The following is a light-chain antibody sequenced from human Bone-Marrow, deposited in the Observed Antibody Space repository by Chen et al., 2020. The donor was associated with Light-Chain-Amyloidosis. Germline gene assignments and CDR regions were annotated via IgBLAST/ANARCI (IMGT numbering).Light chain of an antibody. CDR2: DDS. J-gene: IGLJ3*02. CDR3: QVWDRSMDRPV. Sequence: SYVLTQPSSVSVAPGQTATIACGGNNIGSTSVHWYQQTPGQAPLLVVYDDSDRPSGIPERLSGSNSGNTATMTSSRVEAGDEADYYCQVWDRSMDRPVFGGGTKLTVL. CDR1: NIGSTS. V-gene: IGLV3-21*02.